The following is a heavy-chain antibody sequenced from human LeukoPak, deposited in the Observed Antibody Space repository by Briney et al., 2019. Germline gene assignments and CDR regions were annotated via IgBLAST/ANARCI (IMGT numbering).Heavy chain of an antibody. J-gene: IGHJ3*01. V-gene: IGHV4-59*08. D-gene: IGHD4-17*01. CDR2: IYYSGST. CDR3: ARGNDYGDYTG. Sequence: SETLSLTCTVSGGSIRSQYWSWIRQPPGKGLEWIGYIYYSGSTNYNPSLKSRVTISVDTSKNQFSLKLSSVTVADTAFYYCARGNDYGDYTGWGQGTMVTVSS. CDR1: GGSIRSQY.